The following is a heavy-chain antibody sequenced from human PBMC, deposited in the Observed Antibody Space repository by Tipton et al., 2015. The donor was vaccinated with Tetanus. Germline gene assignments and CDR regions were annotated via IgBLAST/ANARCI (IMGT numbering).Heavy chain of an antibody. CDR1: GFIFSSYD. V-gene: IGHV3-33*01. CDR2: SWYDGTDK. J-gene: IGHJ4*02. CDR3: AREADCSGGSCFSGDFDN. D-gene: IGHD2-15*01. Sequence: SLRLSCAASGFIFSSYDIHWVRQAPGKGLEWLAVSWYDGTDKYYADSVKGRFTISRDNSKNTLYLQMNSLRAEDTALYYCAREADCSGGSCFSGDFDNWGQGTQVTVSS.